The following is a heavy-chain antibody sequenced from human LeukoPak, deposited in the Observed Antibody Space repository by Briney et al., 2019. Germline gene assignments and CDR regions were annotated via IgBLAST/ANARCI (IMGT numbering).Heavy chain of an antibody. CDR3: ARGNNGSGSPSYYFYYMDV. Sequence: ASVKVSCKASGGTFSSYAISWVRQAPGQGLEWMGGIIAISGTANYAQKFQGRVTITADESTSTAYMELSSLRSEDTAVYYCARGNNGSGSPSYYFYYMDVWGKGTTVTISS. J-gene: IGHJ6*03. D-gene: IGHD3-10*01. V-gene: IGHV1-69*13. CDR2: IIAISGTA. CDR1: GGTFSSYA.